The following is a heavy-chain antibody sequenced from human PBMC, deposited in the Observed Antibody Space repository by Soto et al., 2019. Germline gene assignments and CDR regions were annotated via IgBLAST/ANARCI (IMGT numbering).Heavy chain of an antibody. Sequence: SVKVSCKASGYTFTSYYMHWVRQAPGQGLEWMGIINPSGGSTSYAQKFQGRVTMTRDTSTSTVYMELSSLRSEDTAVYYCARESLHYYDSSGPRLDYWGQGTLVTVSS. J-gene: IGHJ4*02. D-gene: IGHD3-22*01. CDR2: INPSGGST. CDR1: GYTFTSYY. CDR3: ARESLHYYDSSGPRLDY. V-gene: IGHV1-46*01.